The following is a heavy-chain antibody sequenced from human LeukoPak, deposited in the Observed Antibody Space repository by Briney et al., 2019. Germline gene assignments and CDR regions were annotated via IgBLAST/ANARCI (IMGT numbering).Heavy chain of an antibody. CDR3: ARKRSGNDGDEDFDH. D-gene: IGHD5-12*01. J-gene: IGHJ4*02. V-gene: IGHV3-21*06. CDR2: SSSSDGFM. Sequence: GGSLRLSCAASGFTFSTYSFNWVRQAPGKGLEWVSSSSSSDGFMYYADSVKGRFSISRDNAKSSLYLQMNSLRAEDTAVYYCARKRSGNDGDEDFDHWGQGTLVTVYS. CDR1: GFTFSTYS.